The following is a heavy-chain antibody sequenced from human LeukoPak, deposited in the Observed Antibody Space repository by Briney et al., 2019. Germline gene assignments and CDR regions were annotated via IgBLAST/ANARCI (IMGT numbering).Heavy chain of an antibody. Sequence: SETLSLTCTVSGGSISSSSYYWGWIRQPPGKGLEWIGSIYYSGSTYYNPSLKSRVTISVDTSKNQFSLKLSSVTAADTAVYYCARDGYSSSWHKRGAFDIWGQGTMVTVSS. V-gene: IGHV4-39*02. CDR1: GGSISSSSYY. J-gene: IGHJ3*02. D-gene: IGHD6-13*01. CDR3: ARDGYSSSWHKRGAFDI. CDR2: IYYSGST.